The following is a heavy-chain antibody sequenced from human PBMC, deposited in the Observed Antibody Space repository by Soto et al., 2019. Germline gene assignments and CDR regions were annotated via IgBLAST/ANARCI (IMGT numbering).Heavy chain of an antibody. D-gene: IGHD3-22*01. CDR1: GYSFTTFW. CDR2: LDPADSFT. Sequence: PGETLKISCNVSGYSFTTFWISWVRQMPEKGLEWMGRLDPADSFTNYSPSFQGHVTISVDKSINTAYLQWSSLKASDTAIYYCARLLYDIRVYLDALDVWGRGTMVTGS. V-gene: IGHV5-10-1*01. CDR3: ARLLYDIRVYLDALDV. J-gene: IGHJ3*01.